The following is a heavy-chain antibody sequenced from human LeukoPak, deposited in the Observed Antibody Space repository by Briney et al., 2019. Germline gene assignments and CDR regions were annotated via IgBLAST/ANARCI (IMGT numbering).Heavy chain of an antibody. J-gene: IGHJ4*02. CDR2: IYTGESA. CDR1: GFIVSSNY. V-gene: IGHV3-53*01. Sequence: PGGSLRLSCAVSGFIVSSNYMSWVRQAPGKGLEWVSVIYTGESASYADSVKGRFSISRDISENTLYLQMDSLRAEDTAVYYCVRDSRVDNPGLYWGQGTLVTVPS. CDR3: VRDSRVDNPGLY. D-gene: IGHD1-1*01.